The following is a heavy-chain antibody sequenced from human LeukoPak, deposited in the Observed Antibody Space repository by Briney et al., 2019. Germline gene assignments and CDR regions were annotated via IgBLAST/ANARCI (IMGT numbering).Heavy chain of an antibody. D-gene: IGHD3-10*01. CDR2: INTDGRST. CDR1: GFTFSHYW. CDR3: ATASYGFAQ. Sequence: GGSLRLSCAASGFTFSHYWMHWVRQAPGKGLVWVSRINTDGRSTTYADSVRGRFNFSRDNAKNTLYLQSHRPRAEYTAVYCCATASYGFAQWGQGTLVTVSS. J-gene: IGHJ4*02. V-gene: IGHV3-74*01.